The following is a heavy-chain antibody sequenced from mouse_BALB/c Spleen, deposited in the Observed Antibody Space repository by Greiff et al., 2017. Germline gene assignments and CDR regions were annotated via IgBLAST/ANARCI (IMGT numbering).Heavy chain of an antibody. CDR2: ISSGSSTI. Sequence: EVQRVESGGGLVQPGGSRKLSCAASGFTFSSFGMHWVRQAPEKGLEWVAYISSGSSTIYYADTVKGRFTISRDNPKNTLFLQMTSLRSEDTAMYYCARDGNYGLGYWGQGTTLTVSS. V-gene: IGHV5-17*02. J-gene: IGHJ2*01. CDR1: GFTFSSFG. CDR3: ARDGNYGLGY. D-gene: IGHD2-1*01.